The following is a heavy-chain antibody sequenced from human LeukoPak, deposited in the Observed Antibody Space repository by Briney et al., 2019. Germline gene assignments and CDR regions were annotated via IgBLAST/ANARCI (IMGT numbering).Heavy chain of an antibody. CDR1: GFTFSSYG. J-gene: IGHJ4*02. D-gene: IGHD3-22*01. Sequence: PGRSLRLSCAASGFTFSSYGMHWVRQAPGKGLEWVAFIRYDGSNKYYADSVKGRFTISRDNSKNTLYLQMNSLRAEDTAVYYCATPSGGLYDSSGYFDYWGQGTLVTVSS. CDR3: ATPSGGLYDSSGYFDY. CDR2: IRYDGSNK. V-gene: IGHV3-30*02.